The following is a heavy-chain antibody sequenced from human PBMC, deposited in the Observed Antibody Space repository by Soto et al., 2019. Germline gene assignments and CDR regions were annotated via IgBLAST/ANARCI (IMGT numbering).Heavy chain of an antibody. CDR1: GGTFSSYA. CDR3: ARVGDSFGGVAFDI. CDR2: IIPIFGTA. D-gene: IGHD3-10*01. J-gene: IGHJ3*02. V-gene: IGHV1-69*01. Sequence: QVQLVQSGAEVKKPGSSVKVSCKASGGTFSSYAISWVRQAPGQGLEWMGGIIPIFGTANYAQKFQGRVTIPADEAASNAYMELSSLRSEDTALYYCARVGDSFGGVAFDIWGQGTMVTVSS.